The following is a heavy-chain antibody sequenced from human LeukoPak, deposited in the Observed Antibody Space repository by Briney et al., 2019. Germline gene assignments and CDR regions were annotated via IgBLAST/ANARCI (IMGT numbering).Heavy chain of an antibody. D-gene: IGHD2/OR15-2a*01. V-gene: IGHV3-53*04. CDR1: GVTVSSDH. CDR3: ASRMTF. J-gene: IGHJ4*02. CDR2: IYRDGST. Sequence: PVGSLRLSCAASGVTVSSDHMSWVRQAPGKGLEWVSVIYRDGSTYYADSVKGRFTISRHNSKNTLFLQMDSLRTEDTAIYYCASRMTFGGQGTLVTVSS.